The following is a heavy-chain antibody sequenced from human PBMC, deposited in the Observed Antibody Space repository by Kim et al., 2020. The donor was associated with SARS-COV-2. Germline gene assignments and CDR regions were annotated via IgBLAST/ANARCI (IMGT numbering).Heavy chain of an antibody. CDR1: GGSISSYY. D-gene: IGHD4-4*01. CDR3: ARHWPTVTTMDY. J-gene: IGHJ4*02. V-gene: IGHV4-59*08. Sequence: SETLSLTCTVSGGSISSYYWSWIRQPPGKGLEWIGYIYYSGSTNYNPSLKSRVTISVDTSKNQFSLKLSSVTAADTAVYYCARHWPTVTTMDYWGQGTRV. CDR2: IYYSGST.